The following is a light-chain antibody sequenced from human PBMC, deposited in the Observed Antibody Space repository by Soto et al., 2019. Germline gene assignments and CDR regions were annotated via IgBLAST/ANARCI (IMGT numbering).Light chain of an antibody. CDR1: SSDVGGYDY. V-gene: IGLV2-14*01. CDR3: SSHTSGSTRV. J-gene: IGLJ1*01. CDR2: EVT. Sequence: QSVLPQPASVSGSPGQSIAISCTGTSSDVGGYDYVSWYQQQPDKAPKLMIYEVTKRPSGVSNRFSGSKSGNTASLTISWLQSEDEADYYCSSHTSGSTRVFGTGTKVTVL.